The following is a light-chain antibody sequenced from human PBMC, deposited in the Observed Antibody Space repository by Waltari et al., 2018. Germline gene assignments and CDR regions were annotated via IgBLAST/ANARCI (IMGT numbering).Light chain of an antibody. CDR2: GAS. J-gene: IGKJ2*01. CDR1: QSLSSTY. CDR3: QQYGRSPYT. Sequence: EIVLTQSPGTLSLSPGERATLSCRASQSLSSTYLAWYQQKPGQAPRLLIYGASSRATGIPDRFSGSGSGTDFTLSISRLEPEDSAVYYCQQYGRSPYTFGQGTKLVIK. V-gene: IGKV3-20*01.